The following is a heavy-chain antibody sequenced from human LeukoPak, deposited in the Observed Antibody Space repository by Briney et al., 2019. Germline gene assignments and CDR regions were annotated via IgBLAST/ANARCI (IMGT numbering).Heavy chain of an antibody. D-gene: IGHD3-10*01. CDR1: GYSFTSYW. CDR2: IYPGDSDT. Sequence: GASLKISCKGSGYSFTSYWIGWVRQMPGKGLEWMGIIYPGDSDTRYSPSFQGQVTISADKSISTAYLQWSSLKASDTAMYYCARHGADLYGSGIQLDFWGQGTLVTVSS. J-gene: IGHJ4*02. V-gene: IGHV5-51*01. CDR3: ARHGADLYGSGIQLDF.